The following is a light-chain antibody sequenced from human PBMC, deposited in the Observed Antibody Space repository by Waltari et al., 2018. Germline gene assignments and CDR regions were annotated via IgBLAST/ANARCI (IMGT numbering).Light chain of an antibody. CDR1: SRHSSNI. J-gene: IGLJ3*02. CDR3: QTGGHGTWV. V-gene: IGLV4-69*01. Sequence: QLVLTQSPSASDSLGASVKLTCTLSSRHSSNIIAWLQQQPEKGPRYLMKVNSDGSHSKGDEIPDRFSGSSSGAERYLTISSLQSEDEADYYCQTGGHGTWVFGGGTKLTVL. CDR2: VNSDGSH.